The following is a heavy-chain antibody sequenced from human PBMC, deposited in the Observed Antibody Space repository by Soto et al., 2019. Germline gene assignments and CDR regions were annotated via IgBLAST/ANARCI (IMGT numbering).Heavy chain of an antibody. Sequence: GGSLRLSCAASGFNFGFFGMHWVRQAPGKGLEWVAFISGDGINTQYADSVRGRFTLSRDYSRKTMYLQMDSLRDEDTALYYCARGNLSFDFASWSLGTLVTVS. J-gene: IGHJ4*02. D-gene: IGHD1-26*01. CDR1: GFNFGFFG. CDR2: ISGDGINT. V-gene: IGHV3-30*03. CDR3: ARGNLSFDFAS.